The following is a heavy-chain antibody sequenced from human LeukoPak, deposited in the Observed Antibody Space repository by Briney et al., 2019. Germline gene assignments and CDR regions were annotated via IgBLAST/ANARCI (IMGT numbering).Heavy chain of an antibody. CDR1: GGTFSSYA. J-gene: IGHJ5*02. Sequence: SVKVSCKASGGTFSSYAISGVRQAPGQGREWMGGIIPIFGTANYEQKFQGSVTITTDESTSTAYMELSSLRSEDTAVYYCARDRGWLDPWGQGTLVTVSS. V-gene: IGHV1-69*05. CDR3: ARDRGWLDP. D-gene: IGHD3-10*01. CDR2: IIPIFGTA.